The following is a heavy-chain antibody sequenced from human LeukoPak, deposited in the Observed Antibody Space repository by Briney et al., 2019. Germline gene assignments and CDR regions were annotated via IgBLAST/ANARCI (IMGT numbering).Heavy chain of an antibody. CDR2: IIPIFGTT. CDR3: ARVVGLTGYSSSWYSGYYYYMDV. CDR1: GGTFSSYA. D-gene: IGHD6-13*01. V-gene: IGHV1-69*06. J-gene: IGHJ6*03. Sequence: TVKVSCKASGGTFSSYAISWVRQAPGQGLEWMGGIIPIFGTTNYAQKFQDRVTITADKSTSTAYMELSSLRSEDTAVYYCARVVGLTGYSSSWYSGYYYYMDVWGKGTTVTVSS.